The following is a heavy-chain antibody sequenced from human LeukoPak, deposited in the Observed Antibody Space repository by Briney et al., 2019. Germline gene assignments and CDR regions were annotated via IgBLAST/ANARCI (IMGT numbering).Heavy chain of an antibody. CDR2: ISSSGSTR. Sequence: SGGSLRLSCAASGFTFSSYEMNWVRLAPGKGLEWVSYISSSGSTRYYADSVKGRFTFSRDNSKNTLYLQMNSLRAEDTAVYYCAKDVIEGNYYYYMDVWGKGTTVTISS. CDR1: GFTFSSYE. J-gene: IGHJ6*03. CDR3: AKDVIEGNYYYYMDV. V-gene: IGHV3-48*03.